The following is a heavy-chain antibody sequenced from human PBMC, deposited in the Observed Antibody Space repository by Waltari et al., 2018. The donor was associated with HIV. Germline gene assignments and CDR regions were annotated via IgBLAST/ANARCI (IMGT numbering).Heavy chain of an antibody. J-gene: IGHJ4*02. CDR3: ARGQYGPGNREDY. D-gene: IGHD3-10*01. Sequence: QVQLQQWGTGLLKPSETLSLTCAVQGGSSSNYYWSWIRQPPGKGLEWIAEINHSGRTNYNPSLKSRLTISVDTSKTQFSVKLTSVTAADTAVYFCARGQYGPGNREDYCGQGTLVTVAS. CDR2: INHSGRT. CDR1: GGSSSNYY. V-gene: IGHV4-34*02.